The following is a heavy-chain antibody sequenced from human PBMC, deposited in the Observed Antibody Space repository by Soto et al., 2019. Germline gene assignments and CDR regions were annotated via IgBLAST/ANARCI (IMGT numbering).Heavy chain of an antibody. CDR1: GFTFSSYA. CDR2: XXXSGGST. Sequence: EVQLLESGGGLVQPGGSLRLSCAASGFTFSSYAMSWVRQAPGKGLEWVSXXXXSGGSTYYADSVKGRFTISRDNSKNTLYXXXXXXXXXXXXXXXXXXXXXXXXXXXXXXYYYGMDVWGQGTTVTVSS. J-gene: IGHJ6*02. V-gene: IGHV3-23*01. CDR3: XXXXXXXXXXXXXXYYYGMDV.